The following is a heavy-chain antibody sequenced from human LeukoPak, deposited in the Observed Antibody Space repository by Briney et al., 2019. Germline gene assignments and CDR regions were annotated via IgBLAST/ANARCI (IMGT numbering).Heavy chain of an antibody. CDR2: IVVGSGNT. Sequence: SVKVSCKASGFTFTSSAMQWVRQARGQRLEWIGWIVVGSGNTNYAQKFQERVTITRDMSTSTAYMELSSLRSEDTAVYYCAAVGRGGVFMDVWGKGTTVTVSS. J-gene: IGHJ6*03. CDR3: AAVGRGGVFMDV. V-gene: IGHV1-58*02. CDR1: GFTFTSSA. D-gene: IGHD3-16*01.